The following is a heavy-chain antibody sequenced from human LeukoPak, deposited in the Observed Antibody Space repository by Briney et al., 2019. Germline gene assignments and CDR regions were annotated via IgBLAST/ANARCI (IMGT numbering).Heavy chain of an antibody. V-gene: IGHV3-21*04. CDR2: ISSSSSYI. CDR1: GFTFSSYS. Sequence: PGGSLRLSCAASGFTFSSYSMNWVRQAPGKGLEWVSSISSSSSYIYYADSVKGRFTISRDNAKNSLYLQMNSLRAEDTAVYYCAKVGSVRLGYSYGYPKKYYFDYWGQGTLVTVSS. D-gene: IGHD5-18*01. CDR3: AKVGSVRLGYSYGYPKKYYFDY. J-gene: IGHJ4*02.